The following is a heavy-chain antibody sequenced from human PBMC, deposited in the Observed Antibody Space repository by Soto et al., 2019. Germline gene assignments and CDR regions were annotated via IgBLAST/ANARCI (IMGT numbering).Heavy chain of an antibody. Sequence: ESGGGVVQPGRSLRLSCAASGFTFSSYGMHWVRQAPGKGLEWVAVIWYDGSNKYYADSVKGRFTISRDNSKNTLYLQMNSLRAEDTAVYYCARDSYDSSGYLAGFDYWGQGTLVTVSS. CDR3: ARDSYDSSGYLAGFDY. CDR1: GFTFSSYG. CDR2: IWYDGSNK. D-gene: IGHD3-22*01. V-gene: IGHV3-33*01. J-gene: IGHJ4*02.